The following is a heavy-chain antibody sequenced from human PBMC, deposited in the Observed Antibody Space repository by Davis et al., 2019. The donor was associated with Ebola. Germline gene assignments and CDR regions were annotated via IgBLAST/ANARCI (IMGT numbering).Heavy chain of an antibody. CDR2: IYHSGST. CDR1: VGSISSSNW. Sequence: MPSETLSLTCAVSVGSISSSNWWSWVRQPPGKGLEWIGEIYHSGSTNYNPSLKSRVTISVDKSKNQFSLKLSSVTAADTAVYYCARDRVYYYGSGSYYTNNWFDPWGQGTLVTVSS. CDR3: ARDRVYYYGSGSYYTNNWFDP. J-gene: IGHJ5*02. D-gene: IGHD3-10*01. V-gene: IGHV4-4*02.